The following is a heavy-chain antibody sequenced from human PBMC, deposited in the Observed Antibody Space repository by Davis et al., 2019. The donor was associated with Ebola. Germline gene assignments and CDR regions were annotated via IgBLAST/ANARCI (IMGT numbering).Heavy chain of an antibody. CDR3: ARDLQFGELGMDV. Sequence: AASVKVSCKASGGTFSRDAISWVRQAPGQGLEWMGGIIPIFGTANYAQKFQGRVTITADESTSTAYMELSSLRSEDTAVYYCARDLQFGELGMDVWGKGTTVTVSS. J-gene: IGHJ6*04. CDR2: IIPIFGTA. CDR1: GGTFSRDA. D-gene: IGHD3-16*01. V-gene: IGHV1-69*13.